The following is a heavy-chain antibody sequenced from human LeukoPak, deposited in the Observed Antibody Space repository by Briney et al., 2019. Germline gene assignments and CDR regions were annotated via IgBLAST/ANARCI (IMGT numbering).Heavy chain of an antibody. D-gene: IGHD3-22*01. CDR2: IYSGGFT. CDR1: GFTFSSYD. V-gene: IGHV3-53*01. CDR3: ARDGTDSSGYLGHFQH. J-gene: IGHJ1*01. Sequence: GGSLRLSCAASGFTFSSYDMNWVRQAPGKGLEWVSVIYSGGFTYYADSVKGRFTISRDNSKNTLYLQVNSLRAEDTAVYYCARDGTDSSGYLGHFQHWGQGTLVTVSS.